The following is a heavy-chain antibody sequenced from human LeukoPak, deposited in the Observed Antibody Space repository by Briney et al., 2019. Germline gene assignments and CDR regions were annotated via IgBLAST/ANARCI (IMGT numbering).Heavy chain of an antibody. CDR3: AGLYCSSTSCYFHYYYGMDV. CDR2: INDRGST. Sequence: PSETLSLTCAVYGGYFSGYYWSWIRQPPGKGLEWIGEINDRGSTNYNPSLQSRVTISVDTSKNQFSLKLSSVTAADTAVYYCAGLYCSSTSCYFHYYYGMDVWGKGTTVTVSS. J-gene: IGHJ6*04. CDR1: GGYFSGYY. V-gene: IGHV4-34*01. D-gene: IGHD2-2*01.